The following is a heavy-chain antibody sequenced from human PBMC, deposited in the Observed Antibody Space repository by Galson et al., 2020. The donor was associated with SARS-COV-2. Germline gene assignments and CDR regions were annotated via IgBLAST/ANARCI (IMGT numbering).Heavy chain of an antibody. J-gene: IGHJ4*02. V-gene: IGHV1-18*04. D-gene: IGHD2-21*02. Sequence: ASVKVSCKASGYTFTSYGISWVRQAPGQGLEWMGWISAYNSNTNYAQKLQGRVTMTTDTSTSKAYMELRSLRSDDTAVYYCARDGIVVVTAHFDYWGQGTLVTVSS. CDR2: ISAYNSNT. CDR1: GYTFTSYG. CDR3: ARDGIVVVTAHFDY.